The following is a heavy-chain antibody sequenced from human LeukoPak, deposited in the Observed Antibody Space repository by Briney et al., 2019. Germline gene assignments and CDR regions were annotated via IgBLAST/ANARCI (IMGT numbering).Heavy chain of an antibody. CDR2: LSSSGSYI. J-gene: IGHJ6*02. CDR1: GFTFSSYT. Sequence: GGSLRLSCAASGFTFSSYTMNWVRQAPGKGLEWVSSLSSSGSYIYSADSVKGRFTISRDNAQNSLYLQMNSLRAEDTAVYYCARAANLCLDVWGQGTTVAVSS. V-gene: IGHV3-21*01. CDR3: ARAANLCLDV.